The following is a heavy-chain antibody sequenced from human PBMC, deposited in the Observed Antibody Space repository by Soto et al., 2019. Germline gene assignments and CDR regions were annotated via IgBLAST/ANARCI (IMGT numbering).Heavy chain of an antibody. CDR3: ARGVATIGP. Sequence: SETLSLTCSVAGDSISSYYWSWIRQPPGKGLEWIGYIYYSGSTNYNPSLKSRVTISVDTPKNQFSLKLTSVTAADTAVYYCARGVATIGPWGQGTLVTVSS. J-gene: IGHJ5*02. D-gene: IGHD5-12*01. V-gene: IGHV4-59*01. CDR1: GDSISSYY. CDR2: IYYSGST.